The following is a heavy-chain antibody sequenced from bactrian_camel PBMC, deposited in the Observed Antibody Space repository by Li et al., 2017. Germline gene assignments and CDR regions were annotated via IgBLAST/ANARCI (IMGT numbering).Heavy chain of an antibody. V-gene: IGHV3S40*01. D-gene: IGHD5*01. CDR2: SHRGGLRT. J-gene: IGHJ4*01. CDR3: TRDLGYYGLWY. Sequence: VQLVESGGGLVQTGGSLRLSCAASGFTLSSNTMSWVRQATGKGLEWVAASHRGGLRTWYNGSVKGRFTISRDNAKNTVYLQLNSLQTEDMAMYYCTRDLGYYGLWYWGQRTQVTVS. CDR1: GFTLSSNT.